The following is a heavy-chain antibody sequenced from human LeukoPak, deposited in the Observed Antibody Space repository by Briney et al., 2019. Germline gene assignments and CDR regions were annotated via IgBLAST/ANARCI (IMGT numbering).Heavy chain of an antibody. CDR2: IYHSGST. D-gene: IGHD3-3*01. V-gene: IGHV4-38-2*02. CDR1: GYSISSGYY. Sequence: SETLSLTCTVSGYSISSGYYWGWIRQPPGKGLEWIGSIYHSGSTYYNPSLKSRVTISVDTSRNQFSLQLNSVTPEDTAVYYCARDLLTRTIFGVVYYYYMDVWGKGTTVTVSS. J-gene: IGHJ6*03. CDR3: ARDLLTRTIFGVVYYYYMDV.